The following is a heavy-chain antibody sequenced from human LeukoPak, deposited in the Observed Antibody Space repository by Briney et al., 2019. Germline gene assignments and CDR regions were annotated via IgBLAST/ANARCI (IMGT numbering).Heavy chain of an antibody. CDR2: INHSGST. Sequence: PSETLSLTCAVYGGSFSGYYWSWIRQPPGKGLEWIGEINHSGSTNYNPSLKSRVTISVDTSKNQFSLKLRSVTAADTAVYYCASCSSTSCYVWDYWGQGTLVTVSS. D-gene: IGHD2-2*01. CDR3: ASCSSTSCYVWDY. CDR1: GGSFSGYY. V-gene: IGHV4-34*01. J-gene: IGHJ4*02.